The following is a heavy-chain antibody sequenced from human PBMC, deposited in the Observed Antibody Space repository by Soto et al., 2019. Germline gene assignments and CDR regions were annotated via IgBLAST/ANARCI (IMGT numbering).Heavy chain of an antibody. D-gene: IGHD2-2*01. V-gene: IGHV4-34*01. CDR3: ARVLLAGRVPAAIPFDY. Sequence: QVQLQQWGAGLLKPSETLSLTCAVYGGSFSGYYWSWIRQPPGKGLGWIGEINPSGSTNYNPSLKSRVTISVDTSKNQFSLKLSSVTAADTAVYYCARVLLAGRVPAAIPFDYWGQGTLVTVSS. CDR1: GGSFSGYY. J-gene: IGHJ4*02. CDR2: INPSGST.